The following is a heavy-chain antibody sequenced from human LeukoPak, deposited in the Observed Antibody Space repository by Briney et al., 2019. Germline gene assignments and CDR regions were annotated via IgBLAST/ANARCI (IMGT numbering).Heavy chain of an antibody. V-gene: IGHV1-8*01. CDR2: MNPNSGNT. D-gene: IGHD3-22*01. CDR3: ARRTQYYYDSSGALDAFDI. J-gene: IGHJ3*02. Sequence: ASVKVSCKASGYTFTSYDINWVRQATGQGLEWMGWMNPNSGNTGYAQKFQGRATMTRNTSISTAYMELSSLRSEDTAVYYCARRTQYYYDSSGALDAFDIWGQGTMVTVSS. CDR1: GYTFTSYD.